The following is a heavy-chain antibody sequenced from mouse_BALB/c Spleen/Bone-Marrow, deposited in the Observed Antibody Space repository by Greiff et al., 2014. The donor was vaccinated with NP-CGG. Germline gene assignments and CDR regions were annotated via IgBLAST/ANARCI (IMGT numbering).Heavy chain of an antibody. CDR1: GFSLTGYG. Sequence: VQRVESGPGLVAPSQSLSITCTVSGFSLTGYGVNWVRQPPGKGLEWLGMIWGDGSTDYNSALKPRLSISKDNSKSQVFLKMYSLQSDDTARYYCARRGDYGAWFAYWGQGTLVTVSA. D-gene: IGHD1-1*01. V-gene: IGHV2-6-7*01. CDR2: IWGDGST. CDR3: ARRGDYGAWFAY. J-gene: IGHJ3*01.